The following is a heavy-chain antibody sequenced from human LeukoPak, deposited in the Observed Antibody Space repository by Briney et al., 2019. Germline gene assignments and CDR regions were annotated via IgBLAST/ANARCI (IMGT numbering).Heavy chain of an antibody. CDR1: GGSISSSNYS. V-gene: IGHV4-39*07. D-gene: IGHD3-22*01. CDR2: IDYNEIT. CDR3: ARDRAYYYDSSGYHGAFDI. Sequence: SETLSLTCTLSGGSISSSNYSWGWIRQPPEKGLEWIGNIDYNEITYYNPSLKSRVTISVDTSKTQLSLKLNSVTAADTAVYYCARDRAYYYDSSGYHGAFDIWGQGTLVTVSS. J-gene: IGHJ3*02.